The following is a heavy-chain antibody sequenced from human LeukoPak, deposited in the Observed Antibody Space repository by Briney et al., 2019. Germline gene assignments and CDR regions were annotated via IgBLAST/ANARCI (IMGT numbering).Heavy chain of an antibody. Sequence: SQTLSLTCTVSGGSISSGSYYWSWIRQPAGKGLEWIGRIYTSGSTNYNPSLKSRVTISVDTSKNQFSLKLSSVTAADTAVYYCARVMGQVVAAAHDAFDIWGQGTMLTVSS. V-gene: IGHV4-61*02. CDR2: IYTSGST. CDR3: ARVMGQVVAAAHDAFDI. CDR1: GGSISSGSYY. J-gene: IGHJ3*02. D-gene: IGHD2-15*01.